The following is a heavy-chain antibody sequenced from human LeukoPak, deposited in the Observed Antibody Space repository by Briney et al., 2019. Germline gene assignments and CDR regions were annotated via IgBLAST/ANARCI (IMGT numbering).Heavy chain of an antibody. V-gene: IGHV3-66*01. CDR1: GFNVTSAW. CDR3: ARVGGGSYSSRQQDY. CDR2: IYSGGST. J-gene: IGHJ4*02. Sequence: GGSLRLSCTAFGFNVTSAWMNWVRQAPGKGLEWVSVIYSGGSTYYADSVKGRFTISRDNSKNTLYLQMNSLRAEDTAVYYCARVGGGSYSSRQQDYWGQGTLVTVSS. D-gene: IGHD6-13*01.